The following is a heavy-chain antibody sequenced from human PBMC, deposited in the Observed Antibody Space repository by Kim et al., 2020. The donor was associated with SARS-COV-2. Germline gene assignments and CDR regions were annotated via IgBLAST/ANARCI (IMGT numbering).Heavy chain of an antibody. V-gene: IGHV3-66*01. D-gene: IGHD4-17*01. CDR3: ARFSGGDYFTYYFDY. Sequence: ADTVKGRFTISRDNSKNPLYLQMNSRRAEDTAVYYCARFSGGDYFTYYFDYWGQGTLVTVSS. J-gene: IGHJ4*02.